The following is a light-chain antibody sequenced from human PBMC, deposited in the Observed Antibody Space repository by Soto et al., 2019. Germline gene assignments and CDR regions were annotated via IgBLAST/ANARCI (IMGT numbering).Light chain of an antibody. CDR1: HNIADF. V-gene: IGKV1-39*01. J-gene: IGKJ1*01. Sequence: DIQMTQFPSSLSASVGDRVTIHCRAAHNIADFLSWNQEKPGTAPRLLIYAASTLQTGVPARFSGSGSGTDFTLTISGLQPEDVATYLCLHSYSTSWTFGQGTKVEIK. CDR3: LHSYSTSWT. CDR2: AAS.